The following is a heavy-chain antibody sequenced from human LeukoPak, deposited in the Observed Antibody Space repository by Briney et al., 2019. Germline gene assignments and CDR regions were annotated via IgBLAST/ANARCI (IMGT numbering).Heavy chain of an antibody. CDR1: VHSISSGYY. CDR2: IYHSGST. D-gene: IGHD1-26*01. CDR3: ASRSYSFFRY. Sequence: PSETLSLTCTVSVHSISSGYYWGWIRQPPGKGLEWIGSIYHSGSTYYNPSLKSRVTISVDTSKNQFSLKLSSVTAADTAMYFCASRSYSFFRYWGQGTLVTVSS. J-gene: IGHJ4*02. V-gene: IGHV4-38-2*02.